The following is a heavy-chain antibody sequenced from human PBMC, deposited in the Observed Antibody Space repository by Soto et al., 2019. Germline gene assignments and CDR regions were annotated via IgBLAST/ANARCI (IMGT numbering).Heavy chain of an antibody. CDR2: ISGGGGST. CDR3: AKAPITSMSGARRKDWYFYL. D-gene: IGHD1-26*01. J-gene: IGHJ2*01. V-gene: IGHV3-23*01. CDR1: GFTFTSYA. Sequence: EVQLLESGGGLVQPGGSLRLSCAASGFTFTSYAMSWVRQAPGKGLEWVSAISGGGGSTYYADSVKGRFTISRDNSKNTLYLQMNSLRAEDTALYYGAKAPITSMSGARRKDWYFYLWGRGPLVTVSS.